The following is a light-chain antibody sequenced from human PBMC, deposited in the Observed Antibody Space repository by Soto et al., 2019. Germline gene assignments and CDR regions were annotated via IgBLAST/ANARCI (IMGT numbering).Light chain of an antibody. CDR2: DAS. Sequence: EIMITQSPSTLSLYQGERATLSCRASQSVKSYLAWYRRKPGQGPMLLVYDASTRATGIPARFSGSGSGTDFILLISSLQPADFVVSFCRQRSNWHSVAFGQGTRLEV. CDR1: QSVKSY. CDR3: RQRSNWHSVA. V-gene: IGKV3-11*01. J-gene: IGKJ5*01.